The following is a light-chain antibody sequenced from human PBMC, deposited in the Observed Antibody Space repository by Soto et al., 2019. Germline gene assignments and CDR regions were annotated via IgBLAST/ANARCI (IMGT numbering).Light chain of an antibody. CDR3: QQYSAWPLT. CDR1: QSVNNN. J-gene: IGKJ4*01. Sequence: EIVMTQSPATLSVSPGERATLFCRASQSVNNNFLAWYQQKPGQAPRLLIHGASTRATGIPARFSGSGSGTESTLTISSLQSEDFAVYYCQQYSAWPLTFGGGTKVEIK. V-gene: IGKV3-15*01. CDR2: GAS.